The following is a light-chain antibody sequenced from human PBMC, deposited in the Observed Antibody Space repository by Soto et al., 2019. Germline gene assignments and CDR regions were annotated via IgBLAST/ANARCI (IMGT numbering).Light chain of an antibody. Sequence: QSVLTQPPSVSGAPGQRVTISCTGSSSNIGAVYDVHWYQQLPGTAPKLLIYGNNNRPSGVPDRFSGSKSGTTASLAITGLQAEDEADYYCQSYDSRLSGSVFGGGTKLTVL. CDR1: SSNIGAVYD. J-gene: IGLJ3*02. CDR2: GNN. CDR3: QSYDSRLSGSV. V-gene: IGLV1-40*01.